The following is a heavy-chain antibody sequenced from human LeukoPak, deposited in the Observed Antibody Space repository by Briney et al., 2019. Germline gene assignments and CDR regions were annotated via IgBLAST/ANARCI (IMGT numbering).Heavy chain of an antibody. CDR1: GDSITGYY. CDR2: IHYSEST. CDR3: ARGERLGPDI. Sequence: SETLSLTCTVSGDSITGYYWSWIRQPPGKGLEWIGYIHYSESTNYNPSLNSRVTISVDTSKNQFSLKLSSVTAADTAVYYCARGERLGPDIWGQGTMVTVSS. D-gene: IGHD3-16*01. J-gene: IGHJ3*02. V-gene: IGHV4-59*01.